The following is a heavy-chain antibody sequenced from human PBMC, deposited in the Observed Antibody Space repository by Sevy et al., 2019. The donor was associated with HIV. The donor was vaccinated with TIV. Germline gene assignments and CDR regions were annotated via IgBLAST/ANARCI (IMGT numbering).Heavy chain of an antibody. CDR3: AKDPLRGHDLRWFDP. V-gene: IGHV3-30*02. D-gene: IGHD3-3*01. CDR2: IRYDGSNK. J-gene: IGHJ5*02. CDR1: EFTFTNAW. Sequence: GGSLRLSCTASEFTFTNAWMSWVRQAPGKGLEWVAFIRYDGSNKYYADSVKGRFTISRDNSKNTLYLQMNSLRAEDTAVYYCAKDPLRGHDLRWFDPWGQGTLVTVSS.